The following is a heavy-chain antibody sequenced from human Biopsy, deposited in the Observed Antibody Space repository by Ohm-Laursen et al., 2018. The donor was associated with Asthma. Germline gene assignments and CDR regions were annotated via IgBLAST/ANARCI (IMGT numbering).Heavy chain of an antibody. D-gene: IGHD2-15*01. CDR1: GFAFRSYA. V-gene: IGHV3-30*03. Sequence: SLRLSCSASGFAFRSYAMNWVRQAPGKGLEWVAVISYDGSITHYADSVKGRFTISRDNSKNTVYLDISSLRIEDTAVFYCGIVVAANPFQGDCWGQGTLVTISS. CDR3: GIVVAANPFQGDC. J-gene: IGHJ4*02. CDR2: ISYDGSIT.